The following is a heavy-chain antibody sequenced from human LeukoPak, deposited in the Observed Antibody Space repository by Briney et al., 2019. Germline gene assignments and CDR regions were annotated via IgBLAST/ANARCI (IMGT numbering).Heavy chain of an antibody. CDR3: AKDQCSGGSCYSDY. CDR1: GFTFSSYA. J-gene: IGHJ4*02. V-gene: IGHV3-30*04. D-gene: IGHD2-15*01. Sequence: PGGSLRLPCAASGFTFSSYAMHWVRQAPGKGLKWVAVISYDGSNKYYADSVKGRFTISRDNSKNTLYLQMNSLRAEDTAVYYCAKDQCSGGSCYSDYWGQGTLVTVSS. CDR2: ISYDGSNK.